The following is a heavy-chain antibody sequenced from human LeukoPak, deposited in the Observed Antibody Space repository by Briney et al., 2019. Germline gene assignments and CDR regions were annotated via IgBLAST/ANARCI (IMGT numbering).Heavy chain of an antibody. V-gene: IGHV1-2*02. Sequence: ASVKVSCKASGYTFTGYYMHWVRQAPGQGLEWMGWINPNSGGTNYAQKFQGRVTMTRDTSISTAYMELSRLRSDDTAVYYCARARTRMPNWFDPWGQGTLVTVSS. CDR1: GYTFTGYY. CDR2: INPNSGGT. J-gene: IGHJ5*02. D-gene: IGHD2-2*01. CDR3: ARARTRMPNWFDP.